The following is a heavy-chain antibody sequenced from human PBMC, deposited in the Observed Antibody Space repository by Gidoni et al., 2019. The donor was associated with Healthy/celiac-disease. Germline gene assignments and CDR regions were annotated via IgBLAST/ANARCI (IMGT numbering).Heavy chain of an antibody. D-gene: IGHD4-17*01. CDR3: ARVKTTVTTLGYYYGMDV. Sequence: QVQLQESGPGLVKPSETLSLTCTVSGGSISSYYWSWIRQPPGKGLEWIGYIYYSGSTNYNPSLKSRVTISVDTSKNQFSLKLSSVTAADTAVYYCARVKTTVTTLGYYYGMDVWGQGTTVTVSS. J-gene: IGHJ6*02. CDR1: GGSISSYY. V-gene: IGHV4-59*01. CDR2: IYYSGST.